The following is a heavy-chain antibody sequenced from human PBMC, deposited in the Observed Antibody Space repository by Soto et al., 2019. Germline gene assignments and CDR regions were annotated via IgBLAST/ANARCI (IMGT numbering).Heavy chain of an antibody. V-gene: IGHV3-43*01. CDR3: AKDIRRGTRDSPHFDY. D-gene: IGHD1-1*01. Sequence: QPGGSLRLSCAASGFTFDDYTMHWVRQAPGKGLEWVSLISWDGGSTYYADSVKGRFTISRDNSKNSLYLQMNSLRTEDTALCYCAKDIRRGTRDSPHFDYWGQGTLVTVSS. CDR2: ISWDGGST. CDR1: GFTFDDYT. J-gene: IGHJ4*02.